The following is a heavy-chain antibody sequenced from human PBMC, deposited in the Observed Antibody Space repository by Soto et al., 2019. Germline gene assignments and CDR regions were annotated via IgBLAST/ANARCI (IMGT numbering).Heavy chain of an antibody. D-gene: IGHD2-8*01. CDR1: GGSISSGDYY. Sequence: PSATRSLTCTVSGGSISSGDYYWSWIRQPPGKGLEWIGYIYYSGSTYYNPSLKSRVTISVDTSKNQFSLKLSSVTAADTAVYYCAREDIVLRTFDYWGQGTLVTV. CDR3: AREDIVLRTFDY. CDR2: IYYSGST. V-gene: IGHV4-30-4*01. J-gene: IGHJ4*02.